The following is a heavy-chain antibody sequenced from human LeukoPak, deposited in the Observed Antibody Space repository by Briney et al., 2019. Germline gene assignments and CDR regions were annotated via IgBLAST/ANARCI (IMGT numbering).Heavy chain of an antibody. CDR1: GGSISSYY. CDR3: ARPSYYDSSGIDI. V-gene: IGHV4-59*08. CDR2: IYYSGST. D-gene: IGHD3-22*01. J-gene: IGHJ3*02. Sequence: PSETLSLTCTVSGGSISSYYWSWIRQPPGKGLEWIGYIYYSGSTYYNPSLKSRVTISVDTSKNQFSLKLSSVTAADTAVYYCARPSYYDSSGIDIWGQGTMVTVSS.